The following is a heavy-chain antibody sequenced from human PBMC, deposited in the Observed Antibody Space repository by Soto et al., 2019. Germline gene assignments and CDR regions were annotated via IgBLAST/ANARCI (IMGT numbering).Heavy chain of an antibody. J-gene: IGHJ4*02. Sequence: SETLSLTCTVSGGSISSYYWSWIRQPPGKGQEWIGYIYYSGSTNYNPSLKSRVTISVDTSKNQFSLKLSSVTAADTAVYYFARHIPILDDYIWGSYFDYWGQGTLVTVSS. CDR1: GGSISSYY. CDR3: ARHIPILDDYIWGSYFDY. V-gene: IGHV4-59*08. CDR2: IYYSGST. D-gene: IGHD3-16*01.